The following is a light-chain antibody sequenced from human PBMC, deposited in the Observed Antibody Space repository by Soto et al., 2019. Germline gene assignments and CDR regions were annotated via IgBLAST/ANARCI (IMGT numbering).Light chain of an antibody. V-gene: IGKV1-5*01. CDR2: DAS. CDR1: QSISSW. CDR3: QQRLLWPQT. Sequence: DIQMTQSPSTLSASVGDRVTITCRASQSISSWLAWYQQKPGKAPKLLIYDASSLESGVPSRFSGSGSGTEFTLTISSLQPDDFAVYYCQQRLLWPQTFGQGTKVDIK. J-gene: IGKJ1*01.